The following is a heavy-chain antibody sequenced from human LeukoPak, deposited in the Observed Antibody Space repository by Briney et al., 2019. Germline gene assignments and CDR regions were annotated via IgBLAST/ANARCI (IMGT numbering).Heavy chain of an antibody. Sequence: SETLSLTCTVSGGSISSSSYYWGWIRQPPGKGLEWIGSIYYSGSTNYNPSLKSRVTISVDTSKNQFSLKLSSVTAADTAVYYCARGRDYYDSSGYWGGYYMDVWGKGTTVTISS. CDR3: ARGRDYYDSSGYWGGYYMDV. J-gene: IGHJ6*03. CDR2: IYYSGST. D-gene: IGHD3-22*01. V-gene: IGHV4-39*07. CDR1: GGSISSSSYY.